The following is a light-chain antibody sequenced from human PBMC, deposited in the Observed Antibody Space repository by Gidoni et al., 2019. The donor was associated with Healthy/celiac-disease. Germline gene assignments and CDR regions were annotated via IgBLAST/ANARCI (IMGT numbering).Light chain of an antibody. CDR2: GNS. J-gene: IGLJ1*01. Sequence: QSVLTQPPSVSGAPGQRVTISCTGSSSNIGAGYDVPLYQQLPGTAPKLLIYGNSHRPSGVPDRFSGSKSGTSASLAITGLQAEDEADYYCQSYDSSLSGYVFGTGTKVTVL. CDR3: QSYDSSLSGYV. CDR1: SSNIGAGYD. V-gene: IGLV1-40*01.